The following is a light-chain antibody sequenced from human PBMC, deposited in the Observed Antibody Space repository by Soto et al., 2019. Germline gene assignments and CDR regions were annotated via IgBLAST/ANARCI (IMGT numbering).Light chain of an antibody. J-gene: IGKJ3*01. V-gene: IGKV1-39*01. Sequence: DIQMTQSPSSLSASVGDRVTITCRASQSISIYLNWYQQKPGKAPKVLIYAASSLQSGVPPRFSGSGSGTDFTLTISSLQPEDFAVYYCHQYGNSGFTFGPGTKVDIK. CDR2: AAS. CDR3: HQYGNSGFT. CDR1: QSISIY.